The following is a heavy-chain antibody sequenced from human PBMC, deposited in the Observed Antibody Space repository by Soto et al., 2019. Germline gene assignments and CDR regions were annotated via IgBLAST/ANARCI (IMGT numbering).Heavy chain of an antibody. Sequence: GSVKVSCKASGYTFTENQIHWLRRAPGQRLEWMGRIDPKSGDTTFAQTYQGRVTMTRDTSSNTVYMELTRLTSDDTAIYYCARDRGVAAVYDVADYWAEGTLVTVSS. J-gene: IGHJ4*02. CDR2: IDPKSGDT. CDR3: ARDRGVAAVYDVADY. CDR1: GYTFTENQ. V-gene: IGHV1-2*02. D-gene: IGHD6-13*01.